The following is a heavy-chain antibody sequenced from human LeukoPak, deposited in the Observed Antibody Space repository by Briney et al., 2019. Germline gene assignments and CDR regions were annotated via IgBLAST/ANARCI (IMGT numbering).Heavy chain of an antibody. V-gene: IGHV3-7*03. Sequence: GGSLRLSCAASRFTFSSYWMSWVRQAQGKGLEWVANIKQDGSEKYYVDSVKGRFTISRDNAKNSLYPQMNSLRAEDTAVYYCAREGSSWYESAFDIWGQGTMVTVSS. D-gene: IGHD1-14*01. CDR3: AREGSSWYESAFDI. J-gene: IGHJ3*02. CDR1: RFTFSSYW. CDR2: IKQDGSEK.